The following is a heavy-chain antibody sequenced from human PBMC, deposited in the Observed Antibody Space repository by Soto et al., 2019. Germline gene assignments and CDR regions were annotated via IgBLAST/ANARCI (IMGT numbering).Heavy chain of an antibody. CDR3: ARRGSGGYYDY. CDR1: GFTFSSYA. J-gene: IGHJ4*02. V-gene: IGHV3-23*01. D-gene: IGHD6-19*01. CDR2: ISGSGGST. Sequence: EVQLLESGGGLVQPGGSLRLSCAASGFTFSSYAMRWVRQAPVKGLEWVSAISGSGGSTYYADSVKGRFTISRDNSKNTLYRQMNSLRTEDEAVYYCARRGSGGYYDYWGQGTLVTVSS.